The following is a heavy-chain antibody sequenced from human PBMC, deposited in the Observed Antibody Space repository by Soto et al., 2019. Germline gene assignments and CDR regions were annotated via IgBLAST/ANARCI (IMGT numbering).Heavy chain of an antibody. Sequence: VQLVESGGGGVQPGRSLRLSCAASGFTFSDYAMHWVRQAPGKGLEWVAVVSHDGRNTHYADSVKGRFTIARDSAKNTVSLGMTSLRAEDTAVYYWAKGGRQWLVTSDFNYWGQGALVTVSS. CDR1: GFTFSDYA. D-gene: IGHD6-19*01. CDR3: AKGGRQWLVTSDFNY. CDR2: VSHDGRNT. J-gene: IGHJ4*02. V-gene: IGHV3-30*18.